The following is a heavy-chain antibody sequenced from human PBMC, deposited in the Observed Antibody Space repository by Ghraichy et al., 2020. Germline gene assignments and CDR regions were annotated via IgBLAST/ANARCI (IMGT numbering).Heavy chain of an antibody. CDR1: GGSISSYY. D-gene: IGHD3-22*01. V-gene: IGHV4-59*01. J-gene: IGHJ3*02. CDR2: IYYSGST. Sequence: SETLSLTCTVSGGSISSYYWSWIRQPPGKGLEWIGYIYYSGSTNYNPSLKSRVTISVDTSKNQFSLKLSSVTAADTAVYYCARVLTGYYDSSDAFDIWGQGKMVTVSS. CDR3: ARVLTGYYDSSDAFDI.